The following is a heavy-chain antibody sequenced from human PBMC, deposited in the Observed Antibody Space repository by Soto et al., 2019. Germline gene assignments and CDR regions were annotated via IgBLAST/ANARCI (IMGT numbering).Heavy chain of an antibody. D-gene: IGHD4-17*01. CDR2: ISYDGSNK. J-gene: IGHJ4*02. V-gene: IGHV3-30*18. CDR1: GLTFSSYG. Sequence: QVQLVESGGGVVQPGRSLRLSCAASGLTFSSYGMHWVRQAPGKGLEWVAVISYDGSNKYYADSVKGRFTISRDNSKNTLYLQMNSLRAEDTAVYYCAKDGADYGDYVGNFDYWGQGTLVTVSS. CDR3: AKDGADYGDYVGNFDY.